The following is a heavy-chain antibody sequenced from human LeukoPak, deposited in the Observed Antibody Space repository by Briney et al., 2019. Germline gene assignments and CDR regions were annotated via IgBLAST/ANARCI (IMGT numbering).Heavy chain of an antibody. D-gene: IGHD2-15*01. CDR2: IRYDGSNK. CDR1: GFTFSSYG. V-gene: IGHV3-30*02. Sequence: PGGSLRLSCAASGFTFSSYGMHWVRQAPGKGLEWVAFIRYDGSNKYYADSVKGRFTISRDSSKNTLYLQMNSLRAEDTAVYYCAKGPRRYCSGGSCYSDYFDYWGQGTLVTVSS. CDR3: AKGPRRYCSGGSCYSDYFDY. J-gene: IGHJ4*02.